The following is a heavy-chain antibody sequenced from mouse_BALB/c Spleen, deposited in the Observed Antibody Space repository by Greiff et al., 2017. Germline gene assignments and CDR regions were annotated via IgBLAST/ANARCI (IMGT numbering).Heavy chain of an antibody. CDR1: GYSITSGYY. CDR2: ISYDGSN. V-gene: IGHV3-6*02. D-gene: IGHD1-1*02. CDR3: ARGWLEGAWFAY. Sequence: EVKLMESGPGLVKPSQSLSLTCSVTGYSITSGYYWNWIRQFPGNKLEWMGYISYDGSNNYNPSLKNRISITRDTSKNQFFLKLNSVTTEDTATYYCARGWLEGAWFAYWGQGTLVTVSA. J-gene: IGHJ3*01.